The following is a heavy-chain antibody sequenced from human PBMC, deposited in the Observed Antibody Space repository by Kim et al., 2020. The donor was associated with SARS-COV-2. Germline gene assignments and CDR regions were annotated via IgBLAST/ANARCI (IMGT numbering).Heavy chain of an antibody. CDR3: ARMKGWFGELSPPFDY. Sequence: ASVKVSCKASGYTFTSYAMHWVRQAPGQRLEWMGWINAGNGNTKYSQKFQGRVTITRDTSASTAYMELSSLRSEDTAVYYCARMKGWFGELSPPFDYWGQGTLVTVSS. D-gene: IGHD3-10*01. CDR2: INAGNGNT. J-gene: IGHJ4*02. CDR1: GYTFTSYA. V-gene: IGHV1-3*01.